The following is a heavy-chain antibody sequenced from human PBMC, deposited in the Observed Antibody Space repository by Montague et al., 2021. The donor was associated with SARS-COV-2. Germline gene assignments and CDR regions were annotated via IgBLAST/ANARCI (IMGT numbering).Heavy chain of an antibody. D-gene: IGHD3-3*01. CDR3: AKVPAFRWNDFYDAFDI. V-gene: IGHV4-4*02. Sequence: SETLSLTCAVSGGSISSSNWWSWVRQPPGKGLEWIGEIYHSGSTNYNPSLKSRVTISVDKSKNQFFLKLSSVTAAETAVYYCAKVPAFRWNDFYDAFDIWGQGTMVTVSS. J-gene: IGHJ3*02. CDR1: GGSISSSNW. CDR2: IYHSGST.